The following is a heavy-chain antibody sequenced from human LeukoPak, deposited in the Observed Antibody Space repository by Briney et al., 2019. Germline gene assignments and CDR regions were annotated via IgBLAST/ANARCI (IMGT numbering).Heavy chain of an antibody. CDR2: IYYSGST. J-gene: IGHJ5*02. V-gene: IGHV4-39*07. D-gene: IGHD1-26*01. CDR1: GGSISSSSYY. CDR3: GGGAGLGGATMRGHNCFAP. Sequence: SKTLSLTCTVSGGSISSSSYYWGWIRQPPGKGLEWIGSIYYSGSTYYNPSLKSRVTISVDTSKNQFSLKLSSVTAADTAVYYCGGGAGLGGATMRGHNCFAPWGKETLVTVSS.